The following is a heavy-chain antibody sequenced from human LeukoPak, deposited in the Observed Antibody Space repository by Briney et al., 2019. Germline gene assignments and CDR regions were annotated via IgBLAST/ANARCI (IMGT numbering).Heavy chain of an antibody. Sequence: PGRSLRLSCAASGFTFSSYAMHWVRQAPGKGLEWGAVISYDGSNKYYADSVKGRFTISRDNSKNTLYLQMNSLRAEDTAVYYCARDDLVVVPAAKDYYYYGMDVWGKGTTVTVSS. CDR1: GFTFSSYA. CDR2: ISYDGSNK. D-gene: IGHD2-2*01. CDR3: ARDDLVVVPAAKDYYYYGMDV. V-gene: IGHV3-30*04. J-gene: IGHJ6*04.